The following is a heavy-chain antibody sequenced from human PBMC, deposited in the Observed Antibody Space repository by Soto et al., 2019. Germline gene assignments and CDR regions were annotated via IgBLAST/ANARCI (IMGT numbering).Heavy chain of an antibody. CDR1: GGTLSSYA. J-gene: IGHJ3*02. CDR3: ARDCSSTSCLGAFDI. Sequence: SVKVSCKASGGTLSSYAISWVRQAPGQGLEWMGGIIPIFGTANYAQKFQGRVTITADESTSTAYMELSSLRSEDTAVYYCARDCSSTSCLGAFDIWGQGTMVTV. D-gene: IGHD2-2*01. CDR2: IIPIFGTA. V-gene: IGHV1-69*13.